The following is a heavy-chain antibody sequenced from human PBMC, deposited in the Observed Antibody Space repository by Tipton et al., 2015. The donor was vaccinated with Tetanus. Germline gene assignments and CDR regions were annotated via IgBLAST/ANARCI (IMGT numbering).Heavy chain of an antibody. CDR3: ARGTSRIVYYFDY. CDR2: IPFDGRNE. J-gene: IGHJ4*02. V-gene: IGHV3-30*03. Sequence: RSLRLSCAASGFRFSYSGMHWVRQAPGKGLEWVAVIPFDGRNERYADSVKGRFIISRDNSKNTLYLQMNSLRAEDTAVYYCARGTSRIVYYFDYWGQGTLVTVSS. D-gene: IGHD2-21*01. CDR1: GFRFSYSG.